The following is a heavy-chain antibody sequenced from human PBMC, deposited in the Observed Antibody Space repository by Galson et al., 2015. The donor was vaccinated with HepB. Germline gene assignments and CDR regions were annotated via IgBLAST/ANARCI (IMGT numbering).Heavy chain of an antibody. Sequence: SLRLSCAASRFTFSSYWMHWVRQAPGKGLVRVSRINSDASSTSYADSVKGRFTISRDNAKNTLYLQMNSLRGEDTAVYYCARGYSGNYRVDYWGQGTLVTVSS. D-gene: IGHD1-26*01. CDR1: RFTFSSYW. V-gene: IGHV3-74*01. CDR2: INSDASST. J-gene: IGHJ4*02. CDR3: ARGYSGNYRVDY.